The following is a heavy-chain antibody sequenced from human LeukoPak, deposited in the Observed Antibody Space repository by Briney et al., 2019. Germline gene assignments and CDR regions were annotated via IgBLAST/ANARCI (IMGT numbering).Heavy chain of an antibody. J-gene: IGHJ6*02. CDR3: AKSVAGTFRYYYGMDV. CDR1: GFTFSSYA. D-gene: IGHD6-19*01. CDR2: ISGSGGST. Sequence: PGGSLRLSCAASGFTFSSYATSWVRQAPGKGLEWVSAISGSGGSTYYADSVKGRFTISRDNSKNTLYLQTNSLRAEDTAVYYCAKSVAGTFRYYYGMDVWGQGTTVTVSS. V-gene: IGHV3-23*01.